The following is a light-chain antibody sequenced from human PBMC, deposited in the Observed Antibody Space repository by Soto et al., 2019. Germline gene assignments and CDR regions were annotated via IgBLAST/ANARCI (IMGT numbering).Light chain of an antibody. CDR1: QGISDY. Sequence: DIQMTQSPSSLSASVGYRFTITCRASQGISDYLAWYQQKPGKVPKLLIYAASTLQSGVPSRFSGSGAGTDFTLTISSLQPEDIATYYCQKYNSAPPTFGQGTKGDIK. CDR2: AAS. CDR3: QKYNSAPPT. J-gene: IGKJ1*01. V-gene: IGKV1-27*01.